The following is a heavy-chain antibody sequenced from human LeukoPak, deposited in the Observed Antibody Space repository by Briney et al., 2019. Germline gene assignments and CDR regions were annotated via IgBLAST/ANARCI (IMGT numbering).Heavy chain of an antibody. J-gene: IGHJ6*02. V-gene: IGHV3-74*01. CDR3: VREDIVVVPAASYYYYYGMDV. CDR2: INSDGSST. CDR1: GFIFSDYW. D-gene: IGHD2-2*01. Sequence: GGSLRLSCVASGFIFSDYWMHWVRQPPGKGLVWVSHINSDGSSTTYADSVKGRVTISRDNAQNTLYLQMNSLRAEDTAVYYCVREDIVVVPAASYYYYYGMDVWGQGTTVTVSS.